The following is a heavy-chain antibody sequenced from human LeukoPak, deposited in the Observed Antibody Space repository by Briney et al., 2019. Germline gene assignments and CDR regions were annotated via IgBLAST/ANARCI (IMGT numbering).Heavy chain of an antibody. CDR1: GGSFSSYY. V-gene: IGHV4-59*08. D-gene: IGHD3-10*01. J-gene: IGHJ4*02. CDR2: IFYTGST. CDR3: AGRHYYGSGSYHSHFYY. Sequence: SETLSLTCTVSGGSFSSYYWSWIRQPPGKGLEWIGYIFYTGSTNYNPSLTSRGTISADTSKNKSSLKQSNVHAADKAVYYCAGRHYYGSGSYHSHFYYWGQGTLLTLPS.